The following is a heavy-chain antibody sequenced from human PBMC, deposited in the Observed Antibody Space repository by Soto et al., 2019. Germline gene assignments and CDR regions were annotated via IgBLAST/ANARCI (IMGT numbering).Heavy chain of an antibody. CDR3: ARDPYCSSTSCYGAYFDY. J-gene: IGHJ4*02. Sequence: QVQLVESGGGVVQPGRSLRLSCAASGFTFSSYAMHWVHQAPGKGLEWVAVISYDGSNKYYADSVKGRFTISRDNSKNTLYLQMNSLRAEDTAVYYCARDPYCSSTSCYGAYFDYWGQGTLVTVSS. V-gene: IGHV3-30-3*01. CDR1: GFTFSSYA. CDR2: ISYDGSNK. D-gene: IGHD2-2*01.